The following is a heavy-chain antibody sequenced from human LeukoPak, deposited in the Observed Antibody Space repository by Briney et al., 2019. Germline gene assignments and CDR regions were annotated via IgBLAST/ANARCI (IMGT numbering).Heavy chain of an antibody. Sequence: ASVKVSCKASGYTFTGYYMHWVRQAPGQGLEWMGWINPNSGGTNYAQKFQGRVTMTRNTSISTAYMELSRLRSDDTAVYYCARDHGRSSFNFDYWGQGTLVTVSS. CDR1: GYTFTGYY. J-gene: IGHJ4*02. D-gene: IGHD6-6*01. CDR2: INPNSGGT. CDR3: ARDHGRSSFNFDY. V-gene: IGHV1-2*02.